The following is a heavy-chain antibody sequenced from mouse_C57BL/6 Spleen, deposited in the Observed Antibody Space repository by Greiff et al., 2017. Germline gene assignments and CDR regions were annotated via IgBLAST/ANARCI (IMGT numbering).Heavy chain of an antibody. J-gene: IGHJ2*01. CDR1: GFTFSSYA. CDR2: ISSGGDYI. D-gene: IGHD1-1*01. Sequence: DVMLVESGEGLVKPGGSLKLSCAASGFTFSSYAMSWVRQTPEKRLEWVAYISSGGDYIYYADTVKGRFTISRDNARNTLYLQMSSLKSEDTAMYYCTRGSGSSYFDYWGQGTTLTVSS. CDR3: TRGSGSSYFDY. V-gene: IGHV5-9-1*02.